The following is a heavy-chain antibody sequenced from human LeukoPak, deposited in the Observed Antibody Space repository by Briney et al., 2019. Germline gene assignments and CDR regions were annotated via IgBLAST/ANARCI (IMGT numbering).Heavy chain of an antibody. D-gene: IGHD3-16*01. CDR3: ARGGGWFDP. CDR2: IYYSGST. CDR1: GGSMSSYY. J-gene: IGHJ5*02. V-gene: IGHV4-59*01. Sequence: SETLSLTCTVSGGSMSSYYWSWIRQPPGKGLEWIGYIYYSGSTNYNPSLKSRVIISVDTSKNQFSLRASSVTAADTAVYYCARGGGWFDPWGQGTLVTVSS.